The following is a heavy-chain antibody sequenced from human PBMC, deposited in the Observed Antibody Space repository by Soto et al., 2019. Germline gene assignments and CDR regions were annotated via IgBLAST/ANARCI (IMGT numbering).Heavy chain of an antibody. D-gene: IGHD3-10*01. CDR3: ARNGVRGVFRGMPSTDTYYYGMDV. J-gene: IGHJ6*02. Sequence: PSETLSLTCAVYGGSFSGYYWSWIRQPPGKGLEWIGEINHSGSTNYNPSLKSRVTISVDTSKNQFSLKLSSVTAADTAVYYCARNGVRGVFRGMPSTDTYYYGMDVWGQGTTVTVSS. CDR1: GGSFSGYY. CDR2: INHSGST. V-gene: IGHV4-34*01.